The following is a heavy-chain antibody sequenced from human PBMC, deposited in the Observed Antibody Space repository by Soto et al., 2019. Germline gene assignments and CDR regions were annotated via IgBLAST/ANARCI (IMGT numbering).Heavy chain of an antibody. J-gene: IGHJ6*02. Sequence: ASVKVSCKASGYTFTSYYMPWVRQAPGQGLEWMGIINPSGGSTSYAQKFQGRVTMTRDTSTSTVYMELSSLRSEDTAVYYCARDRPSTYYDILTGYSNDYYYGMDVWGQGTTVTVSS. D-gene: IGHD3-9*01. V-gene: IGHV1-46*01. CDR3: ARDRPSTYYDILTGYSNDYYYGMDV. CDR1: GYTFTSYY. CDR2: INPSGGST.